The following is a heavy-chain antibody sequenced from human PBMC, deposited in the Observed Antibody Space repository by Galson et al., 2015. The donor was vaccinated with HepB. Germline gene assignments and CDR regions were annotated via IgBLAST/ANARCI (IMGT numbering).Heavy chain of an antibody. CDR2: ISSSSTNT. V-gene: IGHV3-21*01. D-gene: IGHD6-6*01. Sequence: SLRLSCAASGFTFSSYSMKWVRQAPGKGLEWVSSISSSSTNTYYTDSMKGRFTISRDNAKNSVHLQMNSLTVEDTAVYYCARGLEYTSSSSLIDYWGQGTLVTVAS. CDR1: GFTFSSYS. CDR3: ARGLEYTSSSSLIDY. J-gene: IGHJ4*02.